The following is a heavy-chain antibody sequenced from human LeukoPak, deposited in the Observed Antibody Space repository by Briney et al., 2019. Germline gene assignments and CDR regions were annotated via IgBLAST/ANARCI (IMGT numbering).Heavy chain of an antibody. J-gene: IGHJ4*02. Sequence: GGSLRLSCAASGFTFSSYWMSWVRQAPGKGLEWVANIKKEGSEKYDVDSVKGRFTISRDNAKNSLYMQMNSLRAEDTAVYYCARVLSGPFDYWGQGTLVTVSS. CDR2: IKKEGSEK. CDR1: GFTFSSYW. V-gene: IGHV3-7*01. D-gene: IGHD3-10*01. CDR3: ARVLSGPFDY.